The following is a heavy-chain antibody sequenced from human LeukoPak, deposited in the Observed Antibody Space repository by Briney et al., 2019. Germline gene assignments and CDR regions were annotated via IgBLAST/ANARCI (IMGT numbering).Heavy chain of an antibody. D-gene: IGHD2-2*01. Sequence: GGSLRLSCADSEFTLSSYTMNWVRLAPGKGLEWVSGISSLGVSTYYADSVKGRFTISRDNSKNTVYLQMDSLATEDTAIYYCARMPSTEIYYFYYVDVWGKGTTVTVSS. CDR3: ARMPSTEIYYFYYVDV. J-gene: IGHJ6*03. V-gene: IGHV3-23*01. CDR2: ISSLGVST. CDR1: EFTLSSYT.